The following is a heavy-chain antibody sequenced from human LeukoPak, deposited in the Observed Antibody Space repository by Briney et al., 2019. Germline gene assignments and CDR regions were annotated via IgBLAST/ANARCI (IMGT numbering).Heavy chain of an antibody. J-gene: IGHJ6*02. CDR2: IYSGGST. V-gene: IGHV3-53*01. CDR3: ARDPGYCSGGSCYFYYYYYGMDV. CDR1: GFTVSSNY. D-gene: IGHD2-15*01. Sequence: GGSLRLSCAASGFTVSSNYMSWVRQAPGKGLEWVSVIYSGGSTYYADSVKGRFTISRDNSKNTLYLQMNSLRAEDTAVYYCARDPGYCSGGSCYFYYYYYGMDVWGQGTTVIVSS.